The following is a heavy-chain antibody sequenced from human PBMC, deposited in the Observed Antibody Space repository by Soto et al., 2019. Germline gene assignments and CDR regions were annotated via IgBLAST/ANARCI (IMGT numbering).Heavy chain of an antibody. CDR3: AKSSNMDV. CDR1: GFTFSSYA. Sequence: SLRLSCAASGFTFSSYAMTWVRQAPGKGLEWVSTISGSGGGTYYADSVKGRFTISRDNSKNTLYLQMNSLRAEDTAVYYCAKSSNMDVWGKGTTVTVSS. CDR2: ISGSGGGT. V-gene: IGHV3-23*01. J-gene: IGHJ6*03.